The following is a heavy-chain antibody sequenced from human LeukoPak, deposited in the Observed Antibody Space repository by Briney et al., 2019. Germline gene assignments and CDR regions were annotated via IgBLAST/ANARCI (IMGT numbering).Heavy chain of an antibody. J-gene: IGHJ6*02. V-gene: IGHV3-7*01. CDR3: ARGGELGYYYYVMDF. CDR2: IKQDGSEK. D-gene: IGHD1-26*01. CDR1: GFTFSSYW. Sequence: GGSLRLSCAASGFTFSSYWMSWVRQAPGKGLEWVANIKQDGSEKYYVDSVKGRFTISRNNAKNSLYLQMNSLRAEDTAVYYCARGGELGYYYYVMDFGGQGPRVTASS.